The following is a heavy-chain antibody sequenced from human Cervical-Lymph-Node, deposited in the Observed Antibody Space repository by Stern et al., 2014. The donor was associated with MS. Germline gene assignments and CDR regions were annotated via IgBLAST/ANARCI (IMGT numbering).Heavy chain of an antibody. J-gene: IGHJ4*02. Sequence: VQLVQSGSEVKKPGSSVKVSCKASGGTFSSNAINWVRQPPGQGLEWMGGIIPIFGTANYAQKFQGRVTITADESTSTAYMELSSLRSEDTAVYYCARGKRWLQLGFDYWGQGTLVTVSS. CDR3: ARGKRWLQLGFDY. CDR2: IIPIFGTA. D-gene: IGHD5-24*01. CDR1: GGTFSSNA. V-gene: IGHV1-69*12.